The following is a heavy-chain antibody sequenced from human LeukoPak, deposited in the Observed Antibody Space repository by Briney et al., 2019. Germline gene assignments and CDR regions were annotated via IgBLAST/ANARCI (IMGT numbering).Heavy chain of an antibody. J-gene: IGHJ4*02. D-gene: IGHD3-10*01. V-gene: IGHV3-23*01. CDR3: AKSIRITMVRGVIPPDY. CDR2: ISGSGGST. Sequence: PGGSLRLSCAASGFTFSSYAMHWVRQAPGKGLEWVSAISGSGGSTYYADSVKGRFTISRDNSKNTLYLQMNSLRAEDTAVYYCAKSIRITMVRGVIPPDYWGQGTLVTVSS. CDR1: GFTFSSYA.